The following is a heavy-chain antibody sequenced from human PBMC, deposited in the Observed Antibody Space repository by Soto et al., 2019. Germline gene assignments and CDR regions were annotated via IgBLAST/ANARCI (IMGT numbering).Heavy chain of an antibody. V-gene: IGHV4-39*02. CDR1: GGAIGSTTYY. J-gene: IGHJ6*02. Sequence: SETLSLTFNFSGGAIGSTTYYWGWVRQPPGKGLEWIGSIYYSGNTYYSPSLKSRLTISVDTSKNHFSLKLSSVTAADTAVYYCARSDFYYYYAMDVWGQGTTVT. CDR2: IYYSGNT. CDR3: ARSDFYYYYAMDV.